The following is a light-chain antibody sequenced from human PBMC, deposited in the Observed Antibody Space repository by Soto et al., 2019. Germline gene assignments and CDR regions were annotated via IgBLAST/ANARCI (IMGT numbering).Light chain of an antibody. CDR2: EVT. V-gene: IGLV2-14*01. J-gene: IGLJ1*01. CDR1: RSDVGAYNY. CDR3: SSFTSRFTSV. Sequence: QSALTQPASVSGSPGQSIAISCTGTRSDVGAYNYVSWYQQHPGKAPKLMISEVTNRPSGVSDRFSGSKSGNTASLTISGLHAEDEADYYCSSFTSRFTSVFETGTKVTVL.